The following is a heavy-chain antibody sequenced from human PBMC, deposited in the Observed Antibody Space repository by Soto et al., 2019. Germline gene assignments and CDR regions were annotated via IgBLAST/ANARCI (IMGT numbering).Heavy chain of an antibody. CDR2: INAGNGNT. CDR1: GYTFTSYA. D-gene: IGHD3-22*01. J-gene: IGHJ3*02. V-gene: IGHV1-3*01. CDR3: ARDYYDSSGYPGTLDI. Sequence: ASVKVSCKASGYTFTSYAMHWVRQAPGQRLEWMGWINAGNGNTKYSQKFQGRVTITRDTSASTAYMELSSLRSEGTAVYYCARDYYDSSGYPGTLDIWGQGTMVTVSS.